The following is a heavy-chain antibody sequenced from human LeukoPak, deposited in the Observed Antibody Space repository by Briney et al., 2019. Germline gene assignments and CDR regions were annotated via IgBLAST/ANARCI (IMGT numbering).Heavy chain of an antibody. Sequence: GGSLRLSCAASGFTFNSYAMSWVRQAPGKGLEWVSVLYSGGSIFYPDSVKGRFTISRDNSNNTLYLQMNSLRAEDTAVYHCARVRYGSFDYWGQGTLVTVSS. J-gene: IGHJ4*02. D-gene: IGHD5-18*01. CDR2: LYSGGSI. V-gene: IGHV3-53*01. CDR3: ARVRYGSFDY. CDR1: GFTFNSYA.